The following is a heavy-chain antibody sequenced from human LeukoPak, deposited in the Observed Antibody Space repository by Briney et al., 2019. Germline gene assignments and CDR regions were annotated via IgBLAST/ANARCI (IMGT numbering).Heavy chain of an antibody. CDR3: AKPGGFQDIVVVPAAIPTHFDY. V-gene: IGHV3-23*01. D-gene: IGHD2-2*01. Sequence: GGSLRLSCAASGFTFSSYAMSWVRQAPGKGLEWVAAISGSGGSTYYADSVKGRFTISRDNSKNTLYLQMNSLRAEDTAVYYCAKPGGFQDIVVVPAAIPTHFDYWGQGTLVTVSS. J-gene: IGHJ4*02. CDR1: GFTFSSYA. CDR2: ISGSGGST.